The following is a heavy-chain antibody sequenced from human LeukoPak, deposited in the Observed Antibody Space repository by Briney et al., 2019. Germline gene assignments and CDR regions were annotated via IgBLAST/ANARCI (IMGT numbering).Heavy chain of an antibody. CDR2: IKKDGSEM. CDR1: GFTFSIYW. J-gene: IGHJ4*02. CDR3: EGSAGY. Sequence: LAGGSLRLSCAASGFTFSIYWMSWVRQAPGKGLEWVANIKKDGSEMYYVDSVKGRFTISRDNAKNSLYLQMNSLRAEDTAVYYCEGSAGYWGQGTLVTVSS. V-gene: IGHV3-7*01.